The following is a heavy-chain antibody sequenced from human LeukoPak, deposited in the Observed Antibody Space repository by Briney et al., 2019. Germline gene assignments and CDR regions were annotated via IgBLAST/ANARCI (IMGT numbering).Heavy chain of an antibody. D-gene: IGHD5-18*01. V-gene: IGHV1-69*01. CDR2: IIPIFGTA. J-gene: IGHJ4*02. CDR3: ARGSGYSYGLHYYFDY. CDR1: GGTFSSYA. Sequence: SVKVSCKASGGTFSSYAISWVRQAPGQGLEWMGGIIPIFGTANYAQKFRGRVTITADESTSTAYMELSSLRSEDTAVYYCARGSGYSYGLHYYFDYWGQGTLVTVSS.